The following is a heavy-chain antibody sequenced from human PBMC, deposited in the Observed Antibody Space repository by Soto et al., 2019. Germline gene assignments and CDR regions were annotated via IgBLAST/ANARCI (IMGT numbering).Heavy chain of an antibody. Sequence: SGPTLVNPTQTLTLTCTFSGFSLSNSGVGVGWIRQPPGKALEWLALIYWDDDKRYSPSLKSRLTITKDTSKNQVVLTMTNMDPVDTATYYCAHAASVTIFGVIRRWFDSWGQGTLVTVSS. V-gene: IGHV2-5*02. D-gene: IGHD3-3*01. CDR2: IYWDDDK. CDR3: AHAASVTIFGVIRRWFDS. CDR1: GFSLSNSGVG. J-gene: IGHJ5*01.